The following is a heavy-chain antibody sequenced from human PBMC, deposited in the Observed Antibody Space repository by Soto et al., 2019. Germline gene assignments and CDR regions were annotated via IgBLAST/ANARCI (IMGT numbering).Heavy chain of an antibody. D-gene: IGHD3-16*02. Sequence: GGSLRLSCAASGFKFSDYWMSWVRQAPGKGLEWVGNIKHDTSEAHYADSVKGRFTITRDNIKNFLFLQMRDLRADDTASYYCARDGLLFSGPYRPSRFDYWGLGAQVTV. J-gene: IGHJ4*02. CDR3: ARDGLLFSGPYRPSRFDY. V-gene: IGHV3-7*03. CDR1: GFKFSDYW. CDR2: IKHDTSEA.